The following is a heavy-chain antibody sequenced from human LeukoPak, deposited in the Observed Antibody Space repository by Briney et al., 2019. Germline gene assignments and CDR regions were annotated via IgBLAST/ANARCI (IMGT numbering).Heavy chain of an antibody. V-gene: IGHV4-59*08. J-gene: IGHJ4*02. Sequence: SETLSLTCTVSGGSISNYHWSRIRQPPGKGLEWIGYIYYSGSTYYNPSLKSRVTISLDTSKNQVSLRLSSVTAADTAVYYCARKDGDWWGQGTLVTVSS. CDR2: IYYSGST. CDR1: GGSISNYH. D-gene: IGHD3-9*01. CDR3: ARKDGDW.